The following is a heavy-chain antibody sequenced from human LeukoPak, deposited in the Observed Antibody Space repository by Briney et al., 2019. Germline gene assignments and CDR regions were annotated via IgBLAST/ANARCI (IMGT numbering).Heavy chain of an antibody. V-gene: IGHV4-59*12. CDR2: IYYSGGT. D-gene: IGHD3-10*01. J-gene: IGHJ4*01. CDR3: AREKPLLYGSGSSYPFDY. Sequence: SETLSLTCAGSGVSIRTYYWSWIRQPPGKGLEWIWYIYYSGGTYYNPSLKSRVTISADTSKTQFSLRLRSVTAADTAVYYCAREKPLLYGSGSSYPFDYWGHGKPVTASS. CDR1: GVSIRTYY.